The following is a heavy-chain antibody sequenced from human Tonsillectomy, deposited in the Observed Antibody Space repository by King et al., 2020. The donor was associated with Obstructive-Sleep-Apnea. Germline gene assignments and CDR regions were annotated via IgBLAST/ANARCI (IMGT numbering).Heavy chain of an antibody. CDR2: VRSKPYGWTT. V-gene: IGHV3-49*03. CDR1: GFTFGDYA. J-gene: IGHJ5*02. CDR3: SRDGSYGSGSLTNWFDP. Sequence: VQLVESGGGLVQPGRSLRLSCIGSGFTFGDYAMSWFRQAPGKGLEWVGFVRSKPYGWTTEYAAVLKGRFAISRDDSKSIAYLQMDSLKTEDTALYYCSRDGSYGSGSLTNWFDPWGQGTLVTVS. D-gene: IGHD3-10*01.